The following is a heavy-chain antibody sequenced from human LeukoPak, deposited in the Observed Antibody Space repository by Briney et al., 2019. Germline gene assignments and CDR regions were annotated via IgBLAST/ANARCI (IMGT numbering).Heavy chain of an antibody. J-gene: IGHJ5*02. D-gene: IGHD4-11*01. CDR1: GYTFTGYY. CDR2: INPNSGGT. CDR3: AREPWATVTSGWFDP. Sequence: ASVKVSCKASGYTFTGYYMHWVRQAPGQGLEWMGWINPNSGGTNYAQKFQGRVTMTRDTSISTAYMELSRLRSDDTAVYYCAREPWATVTSGWFDPWGQGTLVTVSS. V-gene: IGHV1-2*02.